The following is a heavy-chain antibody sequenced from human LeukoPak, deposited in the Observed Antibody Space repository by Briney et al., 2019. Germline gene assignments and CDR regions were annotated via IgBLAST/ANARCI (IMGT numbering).Heavy chain of an antibody. CDR1: GDSVSSDSYT. J-gene: IGHJ5*02. CDR2: IYDSRIS. V-gene: IGHV4-61*01. CDR3: ARDKDIYYGSGRFDP. D-gene: IGHD3-10*01. Sequence: PSDTLSLTCTVSGDSVSSDSYTWTWIRQPPGKGLEWIGHIYDSRISNYNPSLKSRVMISADTSKNQFSLKLRSVTAADTAVYYCARDKDIYYGSGRFDPWGQGTLVTVSS.